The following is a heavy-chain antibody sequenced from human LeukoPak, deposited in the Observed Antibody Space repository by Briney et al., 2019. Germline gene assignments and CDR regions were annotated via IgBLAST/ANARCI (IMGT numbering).Heavy chain of an antibody. CDR1: GYTFTSYG. J-gene: IGHJ5*02. V-gene: IGHV1-18*01. CDR2: ISAYNGNT. CDR3: ARSPSRYCSSTSCSPLGDA. Sequence: ASVKVSCKASGYTFTSYGISWVQQAPGQGLEWMGWISAYNGNTNYAQKLQGRVTMTTDTSTSTAYMELRSLRSDDTAVYYCARSPSRYCSSTSCSPLGDAWGQGTLVTVSS. D-gene: IGHD2-2*01.